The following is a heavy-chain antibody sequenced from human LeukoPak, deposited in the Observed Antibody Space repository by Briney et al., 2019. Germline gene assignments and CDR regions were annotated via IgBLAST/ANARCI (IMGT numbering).Heavy chain of an antibody. V-gene: IGHV1-2*02. CDR2: INPNSGGT. D-gene: IGHD4-17*01. CDR3: VRDRDYGDYSFRFEY. J-gene: IGHJ4*02. Sequence: ASVKVSCKASGYTFTGYYMHWVRQAPGQEREWMGWINPNSGGTNYAQKFQGRVTMTRDTSISTAYMELSRLRSDDTAVYHCVRDRDYGDYSFRFEYWGQGTLVTVSS. CDR1: GYTFTGYY.